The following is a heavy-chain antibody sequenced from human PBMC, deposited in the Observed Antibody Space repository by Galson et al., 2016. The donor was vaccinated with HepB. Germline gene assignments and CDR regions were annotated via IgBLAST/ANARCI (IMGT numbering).Heavy chain of an antibody. D-gene: IGHD6-19*01. CDR2: IYYNEGA. V-gene: IGHV4-59*01. CDR3: ARAPYSVAEFNWFDP. Sequence: SETLSLTCSVSGDSISSYFWSWIRQPPGKGLEWIGSIYYNEGANYNPSLKSRLTISVDTSKNQLSLRLSSVTAADTAIYYCARAPYSVAEFNWFDPWGQGTLVTVSS. CDR1: GDSISSYF. J-gene: IGHJ5*02.